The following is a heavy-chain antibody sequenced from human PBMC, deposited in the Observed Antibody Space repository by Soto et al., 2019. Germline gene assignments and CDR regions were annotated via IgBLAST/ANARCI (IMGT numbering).Heavy chain of an antibody. V-gene: IGHV3-48*01. J-gene: IGHJ3*02. D-gene: IGHD1-26*01. CDR2: ISGSSSSI. Sequence: GGSLRLSCVASGFTFSAYSMNWVRQAPGKRLGWISFISGSSSSIYYADSVKGRFTISRDTAKNSLSLHMSSLRAEDTAVYYCARDPTRLGQFPTPAFHIWGQGTMVTVSS. CDR1: GFTFSAYS. CDR3: ARDPTRLGQFPTPAFHI.